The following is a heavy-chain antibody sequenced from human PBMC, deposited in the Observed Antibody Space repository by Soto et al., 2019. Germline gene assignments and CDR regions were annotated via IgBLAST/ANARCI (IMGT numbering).Heavy chain of an antibody. J-gene: IGHJ4*02. D-gene: IGHD3-9*01. CDR3: ATASDWAFDF. CDR2: IYPGDSDT. V-gene: IGHV5-51*01. Sequence: GESLKISCQASGYSFINYWIGWVRQMPGKGPEWMGIIYPGDSDTRYSPSFQGQVTISADESISTAYLQWSSLKASDTAMYYCATASDWAFDFWGQGTLVTVSS. CDR1: GYSFINYW.